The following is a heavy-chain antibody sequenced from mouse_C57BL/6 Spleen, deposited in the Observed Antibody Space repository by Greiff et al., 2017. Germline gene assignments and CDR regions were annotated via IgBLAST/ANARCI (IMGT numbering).Heavy chain of an antibody. J-gene: IGHJ4*01. CDR2: FYPGSGSI. D-gene: IGHD1-1*01. CDR1: GYTFTEYT. CDR3: ARHEVGHYYGSRGYAMDY. Sequence: QVQLQQSGAELVKPGASVKLSCKASGYTFTEYTIHWVKQRSGQGLEWIGWFYPGSGSIKYNEKFKDKATLTADKSSSTVYMELSRMTSEDSAVYFCARHEVGHYYGSRGYAMDYWGQGTSVTVSS. V-gene: IGHV1-62-2*01.